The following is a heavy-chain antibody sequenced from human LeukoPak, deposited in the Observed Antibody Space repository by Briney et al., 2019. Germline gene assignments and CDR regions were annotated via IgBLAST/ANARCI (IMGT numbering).Heavy chain of an antibody. CDR3: ARAPSEIGGYYPEYFRH. V-gene: IGHV3-74*01. D-gene: IGHD3-22*01. CDR1: GFTFSSYW. J-gene: IGHJ1*01. CDR2: IKSDGST. Sequence: GGSLRLSCAASGFTFSSYWMHWVRQAPGKGLVWVSRIKSDGSTDYADSVTGRFTISRDSAKNTLSLQMNSLRAEDTGVYYCARAPSEIGGYYPEYFRHWGQGTLVTVSS.